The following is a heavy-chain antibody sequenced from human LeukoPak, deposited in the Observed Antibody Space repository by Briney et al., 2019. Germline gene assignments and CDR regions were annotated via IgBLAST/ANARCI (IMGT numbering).Heavy chain of an antibody. Sequence: GGSLRLSCAASGFTFSSYGMHWVRQAPGKGLEWVAFIRYDGSNKYYADSVKGRFTISRDNSKNTLYLQMNSLRAEDTAVYYCAKDLEYCSSTGCYTYDYYFDYWGQGTLVTVSS. J-gene: IGHJ4*02. D-gene: IGHD2-2*02. CDR1: GFTFSSYG. V-gene: IGHV3-30*02. CDR2: IRYDGSNK. CDR3: AKDLEYCSSTGCYTYDYYFDY.